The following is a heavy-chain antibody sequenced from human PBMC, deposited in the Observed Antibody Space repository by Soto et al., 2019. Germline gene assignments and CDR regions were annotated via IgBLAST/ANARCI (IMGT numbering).Heavy chain of an antibody. CDR3: ARDVRVAGKNDYDGMDV. J-gene: IGHJ6*02. V-gene: IGHV3-21*01. CDR2: ISGSGSDI. D-gene: IGHD6-19*01. Sequence: EVQVVESGGGLVQPGGSLRLSCAASGFSFNTYNMNWVRQAPGKGLEWVSSISGSGSDIFYADSVKGRFTITRDNARNSVYLEMKSLRGEDTAVYYCARDVRVAGKNDYDGMDVWGQGTTVTVSS. CDR1: GFSFNTYN.